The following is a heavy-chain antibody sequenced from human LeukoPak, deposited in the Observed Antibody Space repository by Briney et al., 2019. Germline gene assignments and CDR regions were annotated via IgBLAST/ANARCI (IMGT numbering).Heavy chain of an antibody. J-gene: IGHJ6*03. CDR2: IRYDGSNK. CDR1: GFTFSSYA. D-gene: IGHD1-1*01. Sequence: GGSLRLSCAASGFTFSSYAMHWVRQAPGMRLEWVAFIRYDGSNKYYADSVKGRFTISRDNAKNSLYLQMNSLRAEDTAAYYCAREGTGRYYYYYYMDVWGKGTTVTISS. V-gene: IGHV3-30*02. CDR3: AREGTGRYYYYYYMDV.